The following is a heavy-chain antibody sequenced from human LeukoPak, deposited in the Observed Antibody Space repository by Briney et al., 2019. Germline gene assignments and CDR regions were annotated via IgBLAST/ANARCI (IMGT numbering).Heavy chain of an antibody. V-gene: IGHV4-34*01. CDR1: GGSFSGYY. CDR3: ARDPGDIVVVVAATFFDY. D-gene: IGHD2-15*01. Sequence: SETLSLTCAVYGGSFSGYYWSWIRQPPGKGLEWIGEINHSGSTNYNPSLKSRVTISVDTSKNQFSLKLSSVTAADTAVYYCARDPGDIVVVVAATFFDYWGQGTLVTVSS. CDR2: INHSGST. J-gene: IGHJ4*02.